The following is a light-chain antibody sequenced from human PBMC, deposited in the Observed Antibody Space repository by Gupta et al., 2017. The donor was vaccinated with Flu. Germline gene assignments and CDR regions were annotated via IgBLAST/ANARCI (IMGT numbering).Light chain of an antibody. V-gene: IGKV3-20*01. CDR2: GAS. CDR3: QQDCSSPWT. CDR1: QSVSSSY. Sequence: EIVLTQSPGTLSLSPGERATLSCRASQSVSSSYLAWYQQKPGQAPRLLIYGASSRATGIPDRFSGSGSGTDFTLTINRLEPEDFAVYYCQQDCSSPWTFGQGTKVEIK. J-gene: IGKJ1*01.